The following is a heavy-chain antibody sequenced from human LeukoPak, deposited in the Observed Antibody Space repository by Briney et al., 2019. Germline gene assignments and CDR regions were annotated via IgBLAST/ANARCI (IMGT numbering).Heavy chain of an antibody. V-gene: IGHV1-69*05. CDR3: ARGAPTTSRYNWFDP. J-gene: IGHJ5*02. D-gene: IGHD4-11*01. CDR1: GGTFSSYA. Sequence: WASVKVSCKASGGTFSSYAISWVRQAPGQGLEWMGGIIPIFSTANYAQKFQGRVTITTDESTSTAYMELSSLRSEDTAVYYCARGAPTTSRYNWFDPWGQGTLVTVSS. CDR2: IIPIFSTA.